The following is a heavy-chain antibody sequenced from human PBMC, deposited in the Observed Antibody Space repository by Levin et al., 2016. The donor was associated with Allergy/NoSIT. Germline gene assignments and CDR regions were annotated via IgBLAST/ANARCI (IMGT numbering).Heavy chain of an antibody. CDR2: IYYSEST. Sequence: SETLSLTCTVSGGSISSYYWSWIRQPPGKGLEWIGYIYYSESTNYNPSLKSRVTISVDTSKNQFSLKLSSVTAADTAVYYCARATVTTSEDYFDYWGQGTLVTVSS. J-gene: IGHJ4*02. CDR1: GGSISSYY. D-gene: IGHD4-17*01. CDR3: ARATVTTSEDYFDY. V-gene: IGHV4-59*01.